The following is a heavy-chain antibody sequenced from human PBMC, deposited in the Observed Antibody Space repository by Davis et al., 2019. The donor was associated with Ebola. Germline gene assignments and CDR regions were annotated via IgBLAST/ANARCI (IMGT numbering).Heavy chain of an antibody. CDR2: ISGSGGST. CDR3: AKDITMGHAFDI. V-gene: IGHV3-23*01. CDR1: GFPFSSYA. J-gene: IGHJ3*02. Sequence: GESLKISCAASGFPFSSYAMSWVRQAPGKGLEWVSAISGSGGSTYYADSVKGRFTISRDNSKNTLYLQMNSLRAEDTAVYYCAKDITMGHAFDIWGQGTMVTVSS. D-gene: IGHD3-10*01.